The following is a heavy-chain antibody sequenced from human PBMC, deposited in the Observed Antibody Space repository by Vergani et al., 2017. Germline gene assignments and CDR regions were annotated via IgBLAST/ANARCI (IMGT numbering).Heavy chain of an antibody. V-gene: IGHV4-4*07. J-gene: IGHJ6*03. D-gene: IGHD3-10*01. CDR3: AWLCADYGSGSYDYYYYYMDG. CDR1: GGSISNYY. CDR2: IYSSGST. Sequence: QVQLQESGPGLVKSSETLSLTCTVSGGSISNYYWSWIRQPAGKGLEWIGRIYSSGSTNNSPSLKSRVTMSVDTSKNQFSLKLSSVTAADTAVYYCAWLCADYGSGSYDYYYYYMDGWGKGTTVTVSS.